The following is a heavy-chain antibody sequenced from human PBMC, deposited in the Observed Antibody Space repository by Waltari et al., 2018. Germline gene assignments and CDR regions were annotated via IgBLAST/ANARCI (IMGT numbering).Heavy chain of an antibody. CDR2: IYYSGGT. V-gene: IGHV4-39*01. Sequence: QLQLQESGPGLVKPSETLSLTCTVSGGSISSSSYYWGWIRQPPGKGLEWIGSIYYSGGTYYNPSLKRRGTISVDTSKNQCSLKLSSVTAADTAVYYCARLGGDSSGWPFDYWAREPWSPSPQ. D-gene: IGHD6-19*01. CDR3: ARLGGDSSGWPFDY. CDR1: GGSISSSSYY. J-gene: IGHJ4*02.